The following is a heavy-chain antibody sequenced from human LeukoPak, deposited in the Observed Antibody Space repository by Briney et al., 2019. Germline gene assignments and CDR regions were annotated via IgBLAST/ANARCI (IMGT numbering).Heavy chain of an antibody. CDR3: ACMTGELDY. D-gene: IGHD7-27*01. Sequence: GSLRLSCAASGFTFSSYSMNWVRQAPGKGLEWVSHITASGTAMFYADSVKGRFTISRDNSKNTLYLQMNSLRAEDTAVYYCACMTGELDYWGQGTLVTVSS. CDR2: ITASGTAM. V-gene: IGHV3-48*01. J-gene: IGHJ4*02. CDR1: GFTFSSYS.